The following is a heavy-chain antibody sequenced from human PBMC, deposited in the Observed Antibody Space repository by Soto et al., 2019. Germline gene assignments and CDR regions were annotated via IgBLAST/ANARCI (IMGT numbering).Heavy chain of an antibody. D-gene: IGHD6-25*01. J-gene: IGHJ3*02. CDR2: IIPILGTA. V-gene: IGHV1-69*06. Sequence: QVQLVQSGAEVKKPGSSVKVSCKASGGTFSSYAISWVRQAPGQGLEWMGGIIPILGTANYAQKFQGRVTNTADKSTSTAYMELRSLRSEDTAVYYCARDGDGYTIAFDIWGQGTMVTVSS. CDR1: GGTFSSYA. CDR3: ARDGDGYTIAFDI.